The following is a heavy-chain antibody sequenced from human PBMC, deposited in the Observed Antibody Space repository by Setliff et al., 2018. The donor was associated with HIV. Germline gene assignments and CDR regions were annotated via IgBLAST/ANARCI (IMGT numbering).Heavy chain of an antibody. CDR1: GYNFINND. CDR3: ARGNRSYFFDY. V-gene: IGHV1-8*02. CDR2: MNPNSGNS. Sequence: ASVKVSCKASGYNFINNDINWVRQATGQGLEWMGWMNPNSGNSGYAQKFQGRVTMTRSTSFSTAYMELSSLRSEDTAIYYCARGNRSYFFDYWGQGTPVTVSS. J-gene: IGHJ4*02.